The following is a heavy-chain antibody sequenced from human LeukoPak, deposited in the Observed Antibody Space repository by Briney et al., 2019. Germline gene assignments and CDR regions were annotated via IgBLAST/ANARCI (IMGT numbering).Heavy chain of an antibody. D-gene: IGHD3-9*01. Sequence: PGGSLRLSCAASGFTFSSYSMNWVRQAPGKGLEWVSSISSSSSYIYYAVSVKGRFTISRDNAKNSLYLQMNSLRAEDTAVYYCAREPKPHYDILTGYQVKWGQGTLVTVSS. V-gene: IGHV3-21*01. CDR3: AREPKPHYDILTGYQVK. J-gene: IGHJ4*02. CDR2: ISSSSSYI. CDR1: GFTFSSYS.